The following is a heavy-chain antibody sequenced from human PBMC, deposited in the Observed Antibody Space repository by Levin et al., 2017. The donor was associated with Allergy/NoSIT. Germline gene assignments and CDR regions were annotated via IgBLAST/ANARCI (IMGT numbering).Heavy chain of an antibody. D-gene: IGHD5-18*01. J-gene: IGHJ6*02. CDR3: TKDILRGYSLGSKFEVYGLDV. Sequence: GGSLRLSCEASGFIFEDYAMHWVRQVPGKGLEWVAGISWSSHSLGYADSVKGRFTISRDNAKNSLYLQMYSLRFEDTALYYCTKDILRGYSLGSKFEVYGLDVRGHGTAVTV. V-gene: IGHV3-9*01. CDR2: ISWSSHSL. CDR1: GFIFEDYA.